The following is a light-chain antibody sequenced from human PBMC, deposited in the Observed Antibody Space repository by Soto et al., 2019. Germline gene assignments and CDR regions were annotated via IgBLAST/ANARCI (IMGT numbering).Light chain of an antibody. J-gene: IGKJ5*01. CDR2: GIS. Sequence: AIRMTQSPSSFSASSGDRVTITCRASHVLNSYIAWYQQKPGKAPQLLIYGISTLQRGVPSRFSGSVSGTEFTLIINYVHAEDYTTQYCQQYFSSPITFGKVTRFE. CDR1: HVLNSY. CDR3: QQYFSSPIT. V-gene: IGKV1-8*01.